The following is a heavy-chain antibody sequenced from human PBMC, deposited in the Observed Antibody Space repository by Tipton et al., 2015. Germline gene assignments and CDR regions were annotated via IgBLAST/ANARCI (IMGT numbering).Heavy chain of an antibody. D-gene: IGHD3-3*01. V-gene: IGHV3-23*01. Sequence: SLRPSCAASGFTFSSYAMSWVRQAPGKGLEWVSAISGYGGSGGRTYYADSVKGRFTISRDNSKNTLYLQMSSLRVEDTAVYYCAKQPVLRFLEWPNGMDVWGQGTTVSVSS. CDR3: AKQPVLRFLEWPNGMDV. J-gene: IGHJ6*02. CDR2: ISGYGGSGGRT. CDR1: GFTFSSYA.